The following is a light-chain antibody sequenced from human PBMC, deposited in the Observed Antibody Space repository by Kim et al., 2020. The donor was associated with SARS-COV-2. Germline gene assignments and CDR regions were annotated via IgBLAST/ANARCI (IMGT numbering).Light chain of an antibody. J-gene: IGKJ5*01. V-gene: IGKV3D-15*01. CDR1: QSVSTN. CDR3: QQYNTWLIT. CDR2: GAS. Sequence: VSPVERATLSCRASQSVSTNLAWYQQQPGQAPRLLIYGASTRATGIPARFSGSGSGTEFTLTISSLQSEDFAVYYCQQYNTWLITFGQGTRLEIK.